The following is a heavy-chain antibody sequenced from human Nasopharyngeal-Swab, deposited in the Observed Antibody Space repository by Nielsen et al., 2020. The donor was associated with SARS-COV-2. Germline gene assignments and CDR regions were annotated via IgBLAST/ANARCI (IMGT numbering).Heavy chain of an antibody. J-gene: IGHJ4*02. Sequence: SGSTQVHPTHTLTLTCTFSGFSLSTSGVGVGWIRQPPGKDLEWLALIYWDDDKRYSPSLKSRLTITKDTSKNQVVLTMTNMDPVDTAAYYCARQGDYDILTGYGYWGQGTLVTVSS. CDR2: IYWDDDK. V-gene: IGHV2-5*02. CDR3: ARQGDYDILTGYGY. D-gene: IGHD3-9*01. CDR1: GFSLSTSGVG.